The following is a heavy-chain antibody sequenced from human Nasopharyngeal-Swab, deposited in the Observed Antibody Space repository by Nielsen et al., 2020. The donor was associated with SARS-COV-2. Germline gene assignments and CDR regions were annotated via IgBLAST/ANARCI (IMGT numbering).Heavy chain of an antibody. J-gene: IGHJ5*02. CDR3: GRDLGGRFST. D-gene: IGHD3-16*01. V-gene: IGHV3-74*01. CDR1: GFTFRSYW. CDR2: INEDGSIT. Sequence: GEFLKISCAASGFTFRSYWMHWVRQVPGKGLVWVSRINEDGSITNYADSVEGRFTISRDNAKNTLFLHMNSLRAEDTAVYYCGRDLGGRFSTWGQGTLVTASS.